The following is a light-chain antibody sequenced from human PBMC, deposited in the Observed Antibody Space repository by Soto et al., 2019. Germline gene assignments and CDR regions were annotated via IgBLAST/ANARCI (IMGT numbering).Light chain of an antibody. CDR3: QQYGSSTWT. CDR1: QNVDSTY. V-gene: IGKV3-20*01. Sequence: DIVLTQSPGTLSLSPWERATLSCRASQNVDSTYLAWYQQKPGQAPRLLIYGASSRATGIPDRFSGSGSGTDLTLTISRLEPEDFAVYYCQQYGSSTWTFGQGTKVDNK. CDR2: GAS. J-gene: IGKJ1*01.